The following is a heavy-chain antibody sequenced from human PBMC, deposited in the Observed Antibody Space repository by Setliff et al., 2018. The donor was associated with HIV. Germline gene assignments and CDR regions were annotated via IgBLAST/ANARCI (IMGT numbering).Heavy chain of an antibody. V-gene: IGHV1-46*01. J-gene: IGHJ4*02. CDR3: ARDPNRIAVAGTFDY. D-gene: IGHD6-19*01. CDR1: GYTFASYY. CDR2: IKPSGGST. Sequence: ASVKVSCKASGYTFASYYMHWVRQAPGQGLEWMGIIKPSGGSTSYAQKFQGRVTMTRDTSTSTVYMELSSLRSEDTAVYYCARDPNRIAVAGTFDYWGQGTLVTVSS.